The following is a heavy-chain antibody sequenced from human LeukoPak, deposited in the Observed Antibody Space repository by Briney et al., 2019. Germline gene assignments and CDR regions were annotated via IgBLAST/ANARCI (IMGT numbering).Heavy chain of an antibody. D-gene: IGHD3-10*01. V-gene: IGHV1-18*01. Sequence: ASVKVSCKASGGTFSSYAISWVRQAPGQGLEWMGWISAYNGNTNYAQKLQGRVTMTTDASTSTAYMELRSLRSDDTAVYYCARDRDVLLWFGENDYWGQGTLVTVSS. CDR2: ISAYNGNT. CDR1: GGTFSSYA. CDR3: ARDRDVLLWFGENDY. J-gene: IGHJ4*02.